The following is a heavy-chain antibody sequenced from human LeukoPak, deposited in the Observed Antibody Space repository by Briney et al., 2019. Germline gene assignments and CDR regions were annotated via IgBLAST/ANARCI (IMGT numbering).Heavy chain of an antibody. CDR2: INPSGGST. CDR3: ARERLILRSSGWSPVDH. Sequence: GAAVKVACKASGYTFTSYYMHCVRQAPVQGLEWMGIINPSGGSTSYAQKFQGRVTMTRDTSTSTVYMELSSLRSEDTAVYYCARERLILRSSGWSPVDHWGQGTLVTVSS. J-gene: IGHJ4*02. CDR1: GYTFTSYY. D-gene: IGHD6-19*01. V-gene: IGHV1-46*01.